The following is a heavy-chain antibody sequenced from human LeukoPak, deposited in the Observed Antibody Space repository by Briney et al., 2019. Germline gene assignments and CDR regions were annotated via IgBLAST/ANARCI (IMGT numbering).Heavy chain of an antibody. D-gene: IGHD1-1*01. V-gene: IGHV4-30-2*01. CDR3: ARGSTTYDAFDI. Sequence: SETLSLTCAVSGGSISSGGYSWNWIRQPPGKGLEWIGYIYHSGSTYYNPSLKSRVTISVDRSKNQFSLKLSSVTAADTAVYYCARGSTTYDAFDIWGQGTMVTVSS. CDR1: GGSISSGGYS. CDR2: IYHSGST. J-gene: IGHJ3*02.